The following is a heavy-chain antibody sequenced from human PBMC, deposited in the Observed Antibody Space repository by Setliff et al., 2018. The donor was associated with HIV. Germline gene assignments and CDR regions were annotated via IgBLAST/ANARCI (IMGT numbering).Heavy chain of an antibody. Sequence: SDTLSLPCTVSGDPINSHYWSWIRQPPGEGLEWIGHISYNEYTNYNPSLKSRVTISLDTSKKHFSLDLYSVTAADTAVYYCARDHNSGTLHAFDLWGQGTKVTVSS. CDR2: ISYNEYT. CDR3: ARDHNSGTLHAFDL. V-gene: IGHV4-59*11. CDR1: GDPINSHY. J-gene: IGHJ3*01. D-gene: IGHD1-26*01.